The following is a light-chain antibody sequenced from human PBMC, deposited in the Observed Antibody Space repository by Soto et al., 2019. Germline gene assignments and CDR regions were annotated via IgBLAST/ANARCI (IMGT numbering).Light chain of an antibody. V-gene: IGKV1-5*03. J-gene: IGKJ5*01. CDR3: QQYNSYPT. CDR2: KAS. CDR1: QSISSW. Sequence: DIQMTQSPSTLSASVGARVTITCRASQSISSWLAWYQQKPGKAPKLLIYKASSLESGVPSRFSGGGSGTEFTLTISSLQPDDFATYYCQQYNSYPTFGQGTRLEIK.